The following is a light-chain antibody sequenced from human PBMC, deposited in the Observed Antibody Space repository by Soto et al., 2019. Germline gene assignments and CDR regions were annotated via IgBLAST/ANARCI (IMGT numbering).Light chain of an antibody. CDR2: GAS. J-gene: IGKJ1*01. CDR1: QSVSNNY. CDR3: QQYGSSGT. V-gene: IGKV3-20*01. Sequence: EIVVTQWAGAPSLAAGERATLSCRASQSVSNNYLAWYQQKPGQAPRLLIYGASNRATGIPDRFSGSGSGTDFTLTTSRLEPEDFAVYYCQQYGSSGTFGQGTKVDIK.